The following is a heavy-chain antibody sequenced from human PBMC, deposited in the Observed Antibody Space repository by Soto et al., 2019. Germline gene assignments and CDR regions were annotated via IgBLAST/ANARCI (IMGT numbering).Heavy chain of an antibody. J-gene: IGHJ4*02. D-gene: IGHD3-22*01. CDR1: EFTFGNYA. CDR3: AKNPGYYYDSTGYHFDY. CDR2: ISYGGGTT. Sequence: PWGSLRLSCAASEFTFGNYAMSWVRQAPGKGLEWVSAISYGGGTTYYADSVKGRFTISRDNSKNTLYLQMNSLRAEDTAVYYCAKNPGYYYDSTGYHFDYWGQGTLVTVS. V-gene: IGHV3-23*01.